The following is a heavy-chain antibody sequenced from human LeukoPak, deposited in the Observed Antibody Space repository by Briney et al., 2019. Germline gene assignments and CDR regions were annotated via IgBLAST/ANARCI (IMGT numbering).Heavy chain of an antibody. D-gene: IGHD6-6*01. CDR1: GGSISSYY. Sequence: SETLSLTCTVSGGSISSYYWSWIRQPAGKGLEWIGRIYTSGSTNYNPSLKSRVTMSVDTSKNQFSLKLSSVTAADTAVYYCARGSSFPYYYYYYYMDVWGKGTTVTVSS. J-gene: IGHJ6*03. CDR2: IYTSGST. V-gene: IGHV4-4*07. CDR3: ARGSSFPYYYYYYYMDV.